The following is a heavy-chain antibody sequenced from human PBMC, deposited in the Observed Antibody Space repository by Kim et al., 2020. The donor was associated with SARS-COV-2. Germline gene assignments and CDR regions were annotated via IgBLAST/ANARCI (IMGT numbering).Heavy chain of an antibody. D-gene: IGHD3-16*02. CDR1: GFTFSSYE. CDR3: ARDPSVWGSYRYTSDY. J-gene: IGHJ4*02. Sequence: GGSLRLSCAASGFTFSSYEMNWVRQAPGKGLEWVSYISSSGSTIYYADSVKGRFTISRDNAKNSLYLQMNSLRAEDTAVYYCARDPSVWGSYRYTSDYWGQGTLVTVSS. CDR2: ISSSGSTI. V-gene: IGHV3-48*03.